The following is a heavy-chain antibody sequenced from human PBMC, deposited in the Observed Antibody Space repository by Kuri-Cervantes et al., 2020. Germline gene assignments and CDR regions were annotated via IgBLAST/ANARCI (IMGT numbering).Heavy chain of an antibody. J-gene: IGHJ6*03. CDR2: ISGDGSRP. D-gene: IGHD3-10*01. V-gene: IGHV3-30*04. Sequence: GESLKISCAASGFTFSGYGVCWVRQDPDRGLEWVAVISGDGSRPYYADSVKGRFTISRDNSKNTLYLQMSSLRAEDTAVYYCARARRYGVGSYDYLYMDVWGKGTTVTVS. CDR1: GFTFSGYG. CDR3: ARARRYGVGSYDYLYMDV.